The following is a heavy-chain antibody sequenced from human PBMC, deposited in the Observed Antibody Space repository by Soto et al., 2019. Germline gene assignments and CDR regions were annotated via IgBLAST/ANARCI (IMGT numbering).Heavy chain of an antibody. CDR3: ARSPGPYYDFWSGYFDY. Sequence: ASETLSLTCTVSGGSISSGDYYWSWIRQPPGKGLEWIGYIYYSGSTYYNPSLKSRVTISVDTSKNQFSLKLSSVTAADTAVYYCARSPGPYYDFWSGYFDYWGQGTLVTVSS. V-gene: IGHV4-30-4*01. CDR1: GGSISSGDYY. J-gene: IGHJ4*02. CDR2: IYYSGST. D-gene: IGHD3-3*01.